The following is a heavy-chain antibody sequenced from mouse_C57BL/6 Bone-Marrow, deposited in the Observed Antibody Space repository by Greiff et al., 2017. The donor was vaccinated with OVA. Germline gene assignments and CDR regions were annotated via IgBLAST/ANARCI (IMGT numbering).Heavy chain of an antibody. V-gene: IGHV1-54*01. CDR2: INPGSGGT. Sequence: QVQLQQSGAELVRPGTSVKVSCKASGYAFPNYLIEWVKQRPGQGLEWIGVINPGSGGTNYNEKFKGKATLTADKSSSTAYMQLSSLTSEDSAVYFCARYDGYSYYAMDYWGQGTSVTVSS. CDR1: GYAFPNYL. D-gene: IGHD2-3*01. CDR3: ARYDGYSYYAMDY. J-gene: IGHJ4*01.